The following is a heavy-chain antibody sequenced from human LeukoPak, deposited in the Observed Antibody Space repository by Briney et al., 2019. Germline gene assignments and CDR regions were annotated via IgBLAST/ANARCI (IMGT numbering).Heavy chain of an antibody. Sequence: ASVKVSCKASGYNFQYHGLSWVRQAPGQGLEWVGWISAYNGNTNYGQNLQGRVTMTTDTSTSTAYMELRSLRSDDTAVYYCARVFTAGYSSSWYQDYWGQGTLVTVSS. V-gene: IGHV1-18*01. CDR1: GYNFQYHG. CDR3: ARVFTAGYSSSWYQDY. D-gene: IGHD6-13*01. CDR2: ISAYNGNT. J-gene: IGHJ4*02.